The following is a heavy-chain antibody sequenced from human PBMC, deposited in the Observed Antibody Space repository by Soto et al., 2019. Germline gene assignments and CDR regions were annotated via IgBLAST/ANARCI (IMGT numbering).Heavy chain of an antibody. J-gene: IGHJ4*02. CDR2: ISGYNGDT. CDR1: GYTFTSYG. D-gene: IGHD6-13*01. CDR3: ARAPQTVAGAGIWY. V-gene: IGHV1-18*04. Sequence: GASVKVSCKASGYTFTSYGISWVRQAPGQGLEWMGWISGYNGDTNHAQKLQGRATMTTDTSTSTAYMELRSLRSDDTAVYYCARAPQTVAGAGIWYWGQGTLVTVSS.